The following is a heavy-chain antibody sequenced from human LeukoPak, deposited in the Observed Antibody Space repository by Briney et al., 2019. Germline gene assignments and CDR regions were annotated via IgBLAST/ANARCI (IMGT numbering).Heavy chain of an antibody. Sequence: PGRSLRLSCAASGFTFSSYAMHWVRQAPGKGLEWVAVISYDGSNKYYADSVKGRFTISRDNSKNTLYLQMNSLRAEDTAVYYCARDLVIAAAGTFDYWGQGTLVTVSS. V-gene: IGHV3-30-3*01. CDR2: ISYDGSNK. J-gene: IGHJ4*02. D-gene: IGHD6-13*01. CDR1: GFTFSSYA. CDR3: ARDLVIAAAGTFDY.